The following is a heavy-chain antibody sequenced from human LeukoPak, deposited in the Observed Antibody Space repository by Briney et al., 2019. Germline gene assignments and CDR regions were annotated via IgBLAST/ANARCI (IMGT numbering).Heavy chain of an antibody. CDR3: ARAPSEIGGYYPEYFRH. D-gene: IGHD3-22*01. CDR1: GFTFSIYW. V-gene: IGHV3-74*01. J-gene: IGHJ1*01. CDR2: IKSDGST. Sequence: GGSLRLSCAASGFTFSIYWMHWVRQAPGKGLVWVSRIKSDGSTNYAGSVKGRFTISRDNAKNTVSLQMNSLRAEDTGVYYCARAPSEIGGYYPEYFRHWGQGTLVTVSS.